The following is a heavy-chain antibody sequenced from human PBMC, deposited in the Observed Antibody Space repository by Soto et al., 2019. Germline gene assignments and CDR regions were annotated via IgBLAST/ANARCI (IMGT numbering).Heavy chain of an antibody. CDR3: ARDRADPIGDYHPLFHS. Sequence: EVQLVESGGDLVQPGGSLRLSCTASGFTFSSHWMHWVRQAPGKGLVWVSRIESDGSSTNYADSVRGRFTISRDNAKNTLYLQMNSLRAEDTAVYYCARDRADPIGDYHPLFHSWGQGTLVTVSS. CDR1: GFTFSSHW. J-gene: IGHJ4*02. D-gene: IGHD2-21*01. CDR2: IESDGSST. V-gene: IGHV3-74*01.